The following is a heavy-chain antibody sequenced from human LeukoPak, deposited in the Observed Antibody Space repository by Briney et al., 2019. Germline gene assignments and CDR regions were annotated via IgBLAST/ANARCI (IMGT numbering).Heavy chain of an antibody. Sequence: GASVKVSCKASGYTFTSYGISWVRQAPGQGLEWMGWISAYNGNTNYAQKLQGRVTMTTDTSTSTAYMELRSLRSDDTAVYYCAREKAYSSSWYYFDYWGQGTLVTVSS. CDR1: GYTFTSYG. J-gene: IGHJ4*02. CDR2: ISAYNGNT. V-gene: IGHV1-18*01. D-gene: IGHD6-13*01. CDR3: AREKAYSSSWYYFDY.